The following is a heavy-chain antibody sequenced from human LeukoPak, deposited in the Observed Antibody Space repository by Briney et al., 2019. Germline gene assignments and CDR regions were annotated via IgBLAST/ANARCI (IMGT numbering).Heavy chain of an antibody. V-gene: IGHV1-8*01. J-gene: IGHJ5*02. D-gene: IGHD1-14*01. CDR2: VRPNSGNT. CDR1: GYPFTTWE. Sequence: GASVKVCCKTSGYPFTTWEINWVRQAAGQGLEWMGRVRPNSGNTAYAQKFQGRVTMTRDTSISTACMGLSGLRFDDTPVYFYARGPRNDPWGQGTLVTVSS. CDR3: ARGPRNDP.